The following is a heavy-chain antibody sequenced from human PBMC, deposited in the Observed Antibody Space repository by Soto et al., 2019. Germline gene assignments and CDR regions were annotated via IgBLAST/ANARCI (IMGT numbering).Heavy chain of an antibody. V-gene: IGHV4-31*03. CDR1: GDSISSGGFD. Sequence: PSETLSLTCTVSGDSISSGGFDWSWIRQHPGKGLEWIGYIYYSGSTHYNPSLKSRVIMSVDTSKNQFSLKLFSVTAADTAVYYCARENLSYEILTGANWFDPWGQGTLVTVSS. CDR2: IYYSGST. CDR3: ARENLSYEILTGANWFDP. D-gene: IGHD3-9*01. J-gene: IGHJ5*02.